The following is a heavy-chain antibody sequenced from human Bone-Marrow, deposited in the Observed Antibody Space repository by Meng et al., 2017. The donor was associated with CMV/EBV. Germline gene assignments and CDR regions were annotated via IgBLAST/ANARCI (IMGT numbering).Heavy chain of an antibody. D-gene: IGHD6-13*01. CDR2: IYHSGST. CDR1: GGSISSSNW. CDR3: ARVGSIAAAGDFDY. Sequence: VAGGSISSSNWWSWVRQPPGKGLEWIGEIYHSGSTNYNPSLKSRVTISVDKSKNQFSLKLSSVTAADTAVYYCARVGSIAAAGDFDYWGQGTLVTVSS. J-gene: IGHJ4*02. V-gene: IGHV4-4*02.